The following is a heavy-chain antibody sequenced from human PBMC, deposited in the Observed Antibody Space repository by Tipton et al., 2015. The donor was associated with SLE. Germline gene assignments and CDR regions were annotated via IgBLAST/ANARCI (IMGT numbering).Heavy chain of an antibody. CDR2: IYYSGST. D-gene: IGHD6-19*01. V-gene: IGHV4-31*03. Sequence: TLSLTCTVSGGSISSGNYYWSWIRQHPGKGLEWIGYIYYSGSTFYNPSLKSRITTSVDTSKNQFFLRLRSVTAADTAVYYCARSGYSSGWYRGRFDIWGQGTMVTVSS. J-gene: IGHJ3*02. CDR3: ARSGYSSGWYRGRFDI. CDR1: GGSISSGNYY.